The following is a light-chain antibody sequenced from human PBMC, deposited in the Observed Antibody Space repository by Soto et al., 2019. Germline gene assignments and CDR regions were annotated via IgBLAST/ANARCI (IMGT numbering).Light chain of an antibody. J-gene: IGLJ1*01. Sequence: QSVLTQPPSVSGAPGQRVTISCTGSSSNIGAPYDVQWYQQLPGTAPKLLIYGNDKRPFGVPGRFSAPRSGTSASLAITGLQAEDEADFYCQSYDNTLRGFVFGTGTKGTV. CDR1: SSNIGAPYD. CDR3: QSYDNTLRGFV. CDR2: GND. V-gene: IGLV1-40*01.